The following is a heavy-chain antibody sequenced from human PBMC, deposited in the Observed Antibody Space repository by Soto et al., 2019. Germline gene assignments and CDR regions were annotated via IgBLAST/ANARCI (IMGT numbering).Heavy chain of an antibody. D-gene: IGHD3-9*01. Sequence: SETLSLTCTVSGGSISSYYWIWIRQPPGKRLEWIGYIYYSGSTNYNPSLKSRVTISIDTSKNQFSLKLSSVTAADTAVYYCARHGDILTGRYGMDVWGQGTTVTVSS. CDR1: GGSISSYY. J-gene: IGHJ6*02. CDR3: ARHGDILTGRYGMDV. CDR2: IYYSGST. V-gene: IGHV4-59*08.